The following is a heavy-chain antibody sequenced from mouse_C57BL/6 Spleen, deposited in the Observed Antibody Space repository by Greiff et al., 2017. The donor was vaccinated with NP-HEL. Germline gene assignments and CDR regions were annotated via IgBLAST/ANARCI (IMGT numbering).Heavy chain of an antibody. CDR3: TTDSYGFDY. Sequence: DVKLQESGAELVRPGASVKLSCTASGFNIKDDYMHWVKQRPEQGLEWIGWIDPENGDTEYASKFQGKATITADTSSNTAYLQLSSLTSEDTAVYYCTTDSYGFDYWGQGTTLTVSS. V-gene: IGHV14-4*01. CDR1: GFNIKDDY. J-gene: IGHJ2*01. CDR2: IDPENGDT. D-gene: IGHD1-1*01.